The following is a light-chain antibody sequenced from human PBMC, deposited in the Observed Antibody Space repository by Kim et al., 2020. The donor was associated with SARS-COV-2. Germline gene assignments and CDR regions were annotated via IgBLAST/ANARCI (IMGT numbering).Light chain of an antibody. CDR2: AAS. CDR3: QQCKSAPWT. CDR1: QGISNY. J-gene: IGKJ1*01. V-gene: IGKV1-27*01. Sequence: SSVGDRVTITCRASQGISNYLAWYQQKPGKVPKLLIYAASALQSGVPSRFSGSGSGTDFTLPIPSLQPEDVAAYYCQQCKSAPWTFGQGTKVDIK.